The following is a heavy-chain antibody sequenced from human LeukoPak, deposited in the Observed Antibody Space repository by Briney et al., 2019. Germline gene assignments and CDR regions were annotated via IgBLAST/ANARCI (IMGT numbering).Heavy chain of an antibody. V-gene: IGHV3-30*18. CDR2: ISYDGSNK. CDR3: AKNYGSGSRRVFDY. CDR1: GFTFSSYG. Sequence: PGGSLRLSCAASGFTFSSYGMHWVRQAPGKGLEWVAVISYDGSNKYYADSVKGRFTISRDNSKNALYLQMNSLRAEDTAVYYCAKNYGSGSRRVFDYWGQGTLVTVSS. J-gene: IGHJ4*02. D-gene: IGHD3-10*01.